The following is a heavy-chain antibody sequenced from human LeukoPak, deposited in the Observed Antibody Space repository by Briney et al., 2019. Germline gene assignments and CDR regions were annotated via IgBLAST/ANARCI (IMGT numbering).Heavy chain of an antibody. J-gene: IGHJ4*02. CDR1: GFTFSSYW. CDR3: ATEILYYYDSSGYYVDYFGY. D-gene: IGHD3-22*01. V-gene: IGHV3-7*01. CDR2: IKQDGSEK. Sequence: GGSLRLFCAASGFTFSSYWMSWVRQAPGKGLEWVANIKQDGSEKYYVDSVKGRFTISRDNAKNSLYLQVNSLRAEDTAVYYCATEILYYYDSSGYYVDYFGYWGQGTLVTVSS.